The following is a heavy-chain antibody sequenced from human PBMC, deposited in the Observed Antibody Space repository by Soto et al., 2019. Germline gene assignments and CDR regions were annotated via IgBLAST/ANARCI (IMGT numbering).Heavy chain of an antibody. V-gene: IGHV3-48*03. CDR2: ISVSGNII. Sequence: GGSLSLSCAASGFPFSPYEFTWVRQAPGRGLEWISYISVSGNIIKYAESVKGRFTISRDNAENSLHLHMSNLRVDDTALYFCVRDTMRASAAASLDYWGQGTQVTVSS. D-gene: IGHD2-2*01. J-gene: IGHJ4*02. CDR3: VRDTMRASAAASLDY. CDR1: GFPFSPYE.